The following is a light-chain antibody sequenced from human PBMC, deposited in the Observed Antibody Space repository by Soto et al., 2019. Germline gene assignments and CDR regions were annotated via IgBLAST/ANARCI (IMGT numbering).Light chain of an antibody. Sequence: EIVLTQSPGTLSLSPGERATLSCRASQSVSSSYLAWYQQKPGLAPRLLIYDASSRATGIPDRFSGSGSGTEFTLTISSLQSEDFAVYYCQQYNSWPPITFGQGTRLEIK. J-gene: IGKJ5*01. V-gene: IGKV3D-20*01. CDR2: DAS. CDR1: QSVSSSY. CDR3: QQYNSWPPIT.